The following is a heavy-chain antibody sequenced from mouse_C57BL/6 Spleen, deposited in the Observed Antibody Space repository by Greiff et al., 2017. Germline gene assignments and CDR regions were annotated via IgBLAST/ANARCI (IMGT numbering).Heavy chain of an antibody. J-gene: IGHJ4*01. Sequence: EVQLQQSGPELVKPGASVKISCKASGYTFTDYYMNWVKQSHGKSLEWIGDINPNNGGTRYNQKFKGKATLTVDKSSSTAYMELRSLTSEDSAVYYCARFPSYYGSRYAMDYWGQGTSVTVSS. CDR1: GYTFTDYY. V-gene: IGHV1-26*01. CDR3: ARFPSYYGSRYAMDY. D-gene: IGHD1-1*01. CDR2: INPNNGGT.